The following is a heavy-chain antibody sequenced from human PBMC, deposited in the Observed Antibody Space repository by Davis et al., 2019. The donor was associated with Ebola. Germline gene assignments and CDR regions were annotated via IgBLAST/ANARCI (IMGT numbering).Heavy chain of an antibody. V-gene: IGHV3-23*01. CDR3: VKDSSNIWFDI. J-gene: IGHJ3*02. Sequence: GESLKISCETSGFIFRNYVMSWVRQAPRKGLEWVSTFGTGGDTYYADSVKGRFAISRDNSRGTLYLQMNSLRVEDSAIYYCVKDSSNIWFDIWGQGTLVTVSS. D-gene: IGHD2/OR15-2a*01. CDR1: GFIFRNYV. CDR2: FGTGGDT.